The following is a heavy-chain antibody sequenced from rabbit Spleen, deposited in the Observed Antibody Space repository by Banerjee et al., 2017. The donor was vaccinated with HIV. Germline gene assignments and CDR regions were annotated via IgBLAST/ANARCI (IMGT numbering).Heavy chain of an antibody. D-gene: IGHD4-1*01. CDR2: IYAGNSAST. CDR3: ARDLAGVIGWNFSL. V-gene: IGHV1S40*01. Sequence: QSLEESGGDLVKPGASLTLTCTASGFSFSSSYYMCWVRQAPGKGLEWIACIYAGNSASTAYASWARGRFTISKTSSTTVTLQMTSLTAADTAAYFCARDLAGVIGWNFSLWGPGTLVTVS. CDR1: GFSFSSSYY. J-gene: IGHJ4*01.